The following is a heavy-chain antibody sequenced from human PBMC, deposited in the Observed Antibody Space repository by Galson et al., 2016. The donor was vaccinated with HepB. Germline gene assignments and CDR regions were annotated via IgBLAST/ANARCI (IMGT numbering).Heavy chain of an antibody. CDR3: ATYNWKFVTDS. V-gene: IGHV3-33*03. CDR1: RLTFSIYA. Sequence: SLRLSCAASRLTFSIYAMHWVRQAPGKGLEWVAVTWYDGSNEKYADSVKGRFTISRDNSKNTLYLQMNSLRAEDTAMYYCATYNWKFVTDSWGQGTLVTVSS. CDR2: TWYDGSNE. J-gene: IGHJ4*02. D-gene: IGHD1-20*01.